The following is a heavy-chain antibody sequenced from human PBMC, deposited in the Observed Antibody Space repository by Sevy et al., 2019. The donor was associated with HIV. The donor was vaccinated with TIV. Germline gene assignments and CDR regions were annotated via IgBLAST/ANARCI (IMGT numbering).Heavy chain of an antibody. V-gene: IGHV1-24*01. CDR2: FDPEDGET. J-gene: IGHJ5*02. CDR3: AQYYYDSSGYYRSGWFDP. CDR1: GYTLTELS. D-gene: IGHD3-22*01. Sequence: ASVKVSCKVSGYTLTELSMHWVRQAPGKGLERMGGFDPEDGETIYAQKFQGRVTMTEDTSTDTAYMELSSLRSEDTAVYYCAQYYYDSSGYYRSGWFDPWGQGTLVTVSS.